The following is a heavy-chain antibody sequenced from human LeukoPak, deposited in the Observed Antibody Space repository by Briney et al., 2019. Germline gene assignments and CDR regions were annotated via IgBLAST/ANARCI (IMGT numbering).Heavy chain of an antibody. V-gene: IGHV3-53*01. CDR2: IYSGGST. Sequence: GGSLRLSCAASGFTVSSNYMSWVRQAPGKGLEWVSVIYSGGSTYYADSVKGRFTISRDNSKNTLYLQMNSLRAEDTAVYYCAKVNDFWSGYCDYWGQGTLVTVSS. D-gene: IGHD3-3*01. CDR3: AKVNDFWSGYCDY. CDR1: GFTVSSNY. J-gene: IGHJ4*02.